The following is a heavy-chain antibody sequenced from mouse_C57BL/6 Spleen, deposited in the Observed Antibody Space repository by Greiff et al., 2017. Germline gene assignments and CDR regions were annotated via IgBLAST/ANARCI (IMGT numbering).Heavy chain of an antibody. CDR3: ARWGGTPWGFAMDY. Sequence: QVQLQQPGAELVKPGASVKLSCKASGYTFTSYWMHWVKQRPGRGLEWIGRIDPNSGGTKYNEKFKSKATLTVDKPSSTAYMQLSSLTSEDSAVYDCARWGGTPWGFAMDYWGQGTSVTVSS. CDR1: GYTFTSYW. J-gene: IGHJ4*01. D-gene: IGHD4-1*01. CDR2: IDPNSGGT. V-gene: IGHV1-72*01.